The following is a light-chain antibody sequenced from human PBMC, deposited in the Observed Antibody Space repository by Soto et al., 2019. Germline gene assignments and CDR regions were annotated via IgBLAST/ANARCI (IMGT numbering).Light chain of an antibody. CDR1: SSNIGAGYD. V-gene: IGLV1-40*01. CDR2: GNR. CDR3: SSYTSSSTPYV. Sequence: QSVLTQPPSVSGAPGQRVTISCTGTSSNIGAGYDVHWYQQFPGTAPKLLIYGNRNRPSGVSNRFSGSKSGNTASLTISGLQAEDEADYYCSSYTSSSTPYVFGTGTKLTVL. J-gene: IGLJ1*01.